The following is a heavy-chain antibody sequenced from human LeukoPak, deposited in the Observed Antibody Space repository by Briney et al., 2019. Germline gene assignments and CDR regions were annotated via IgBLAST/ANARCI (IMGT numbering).Heavy chain of an antibody. CDR2: INGDLTNT. CDR1: GFTFTDYW. CDR3: ARAMPHDNWFNP. V-gene: IGHV3-74*03. D-gene: IGHD2-2*01. Sequence: GGSLRLSCAASGFTFTDYWMHWVRQVAGKGLVWVSRINGDLTNTTYADSVKGRFTTSRDNAKNTLYLQMNSLRAEDTAVYYCARAMPHDNWFNPWGQGSLVTVSS. J-gene: IGHJ5*02.